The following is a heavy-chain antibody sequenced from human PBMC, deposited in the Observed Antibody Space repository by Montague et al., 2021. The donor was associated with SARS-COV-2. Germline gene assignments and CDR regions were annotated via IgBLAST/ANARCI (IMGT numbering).Heavy chain of an antibody. CDR1: GFTFSSYE. J-gene: IGHJ2*01. CDR2: ISSSGSTI. Sequence: SLRLSCAASGFTFSSYEMNWVRQAPGKGLEWVSYISSSGSTIYYADSVKGRFTISRDNAKNSLYLQMNSLRAEDTAVYYCAREKRRITISGVVIIEYFDLWGRGTLVTVSS. D-gene: IGHD3-3*01. CDR3: AREKRRITISGVVIIEYFDL. V-gene: IGHV3-48*03.